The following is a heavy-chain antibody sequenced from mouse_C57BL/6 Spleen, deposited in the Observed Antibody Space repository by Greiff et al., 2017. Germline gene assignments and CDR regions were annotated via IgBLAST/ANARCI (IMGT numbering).Heavy chain of an antibody. CDR2: ISSGSSTI. CDR1: GFTFSDYG. Sequence: EVKLVESGGGLVKPGGSLTLSCAASGFTFSDYGMHWVRQAPEKGLEWVAYISSGSSTIYYADTVKGRFTISRDNAKNTLFLQMTSLRSEDTAMYYCARNTHYYAMDYWGQGTSVTVSS. J-gene: IGHJ4*01. V-gene: IGHV5-17*01. D-gene: IGHD5-1-1*01. CDR3: ARNTHYYAMDY.